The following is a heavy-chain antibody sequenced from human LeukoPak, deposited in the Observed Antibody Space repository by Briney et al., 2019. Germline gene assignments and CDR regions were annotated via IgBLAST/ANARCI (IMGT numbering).Heavy chain of an antibody. V-gene: IGHV4-34*01. CDR3: ARRGPPRTMLRGVKSGWFDP. J-gene: IGHJ5*02. D-gene: IGHD3-10*01. CDR2: INHSGST. CDR1: GGSSSAYY. Sequence: SETLSLTCVLYGGSSSAYYWSWIRQPPGKGLEWIGEINHSGSTNYNPSLKSRVTISVDTSKNQFSLKLSSVTAADTAVYYCARRGPPRTMLRGVKSGWFDPWGQGTLVTVSS.